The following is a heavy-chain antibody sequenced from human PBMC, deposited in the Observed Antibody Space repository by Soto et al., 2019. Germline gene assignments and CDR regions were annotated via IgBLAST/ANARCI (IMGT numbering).Heavy chain of an antibody. CDR1: GYTFTSYD. D-gene: IGHD3-10*01. CDR2: MNPNNGHT. J-gene: IGHJ4*02. V-gene: IGHV1-8*01. CDR3: VRLFYYGSGSWGA. Sequence: QVHLVQSGAEVKKPGASVKVSCKASGYTFTSYDINWVRQATGQGLEGMGWMNPNNGHTGFAQNFKGRLTLTRDTSISTAYMELDSLTSEDTDVYYCVRLFYYGSGSWGAWGQGTLVTVSS.